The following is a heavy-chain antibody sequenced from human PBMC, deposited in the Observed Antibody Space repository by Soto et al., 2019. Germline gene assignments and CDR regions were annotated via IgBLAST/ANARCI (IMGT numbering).Heavy chain of an antibody. CDR1: RFTFSDYA. V-gene: IGHV3-23*01. Sequence: GGTLRLSCAASRFTFSDYAISWVLQAPGKGLEWVSITSGSGDTSYYADSVKGRFTVSRDNSRNTLYLQLNSLRAEDSAKYYCAKEGTSSLYYFDYWGPGTLVTVSS. D-gene: IGHD2-15*01. J-gene: IGHJ4*02. CDR2: TSGSGDTS. CDR3: AKEGTSSLYYFDY.